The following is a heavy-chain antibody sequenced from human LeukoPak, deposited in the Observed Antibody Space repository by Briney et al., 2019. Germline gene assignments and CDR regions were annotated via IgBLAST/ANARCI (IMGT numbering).Heavy chain of an antibody. CDR2: ISYDGTNK. J-gene: IGHJ4*02. CDR3: AKSPGIGTYGDRSTAVDY. D-gene: IGHD4-17*01. V-gene: IGHV3-30*18. Sequence: GGSLRLSCSASGFSFSYYGFHWVRQAPGKGLEWVALISYDGTNKYYADSVKGRFTISRDNSKNTPFLQMNSLRAEDTAVYYCAKSPGIGTYGDRSTAVDYWGQGTLVTVSS. CDR1: GFSFSYYG.